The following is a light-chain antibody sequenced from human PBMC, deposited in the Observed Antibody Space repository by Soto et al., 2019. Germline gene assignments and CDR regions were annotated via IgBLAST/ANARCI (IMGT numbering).Light chain of an antibody. V-gene: IGKV1-33*01. J-gene: IGKJ5*01. Sequence: DIQMTQSTSSLSASVGDRVIITCQASQYISNYLNWYQQKPGKAPKLLIYDASNLETGVPSRFSGSGSGTDFTFTISSLQPEDIATYYCQQYDNRITFGQGTRLEV. CDR3: QQYDNRIT. CDR2: DAS. CDR1: QYISNY.